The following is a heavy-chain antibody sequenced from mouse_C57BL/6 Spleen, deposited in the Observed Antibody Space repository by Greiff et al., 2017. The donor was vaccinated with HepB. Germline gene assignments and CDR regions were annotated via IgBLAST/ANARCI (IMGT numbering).Heavy chain of an antibody. Sequence: EVMLVESGGDLVKPGGSLKLSCAASGFTFSSYGMSWVRQTPDKRLEWVATISSGGSYTYYPDSVKGRFTISRDNAKNTLYLQMSRLKSEDTAMYYCARVITTVVAPYYAMDYWGQGTSVTVSS. J-gene: IGHJ4*01. CDR1: GFTFSSYG. V-gene: IGHV5-6*01. CDR2: ISSGGSYT. CDR3: ARVITTVVAPYYAMDY. D-gene: IGHD1-1*01.